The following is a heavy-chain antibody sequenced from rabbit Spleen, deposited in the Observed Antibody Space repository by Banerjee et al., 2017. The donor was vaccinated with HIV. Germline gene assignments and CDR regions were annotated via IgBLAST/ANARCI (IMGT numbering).Heavy chain of an antibody. Sequence: QEQLEESGGGLVQPTGSLTLTCKASGFSFGDRDVMCWVRQAPGKGLEWIACINAATGKPVYATWAKGRFTISRTSSTTVTLRMTSLTAADRATYFCARDLVGVIGWNFYLWGQGTLVTVS. D-gene: IGHD2-1*01. V-gene: IGHV1S45*01. CDR3: ARDLVGVIGWNFYL. CDR1: GFSFGDRDV. CDR2: INAATGKP. J-gene: IGHJ4*01.